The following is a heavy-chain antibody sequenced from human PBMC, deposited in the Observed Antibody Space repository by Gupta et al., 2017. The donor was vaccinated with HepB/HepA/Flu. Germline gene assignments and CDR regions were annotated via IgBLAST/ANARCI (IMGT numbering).Heavy chain of an antibody. V-gene: IGHV4-30-4*08. J-gene: IGHJ5*02. CDR1: TGSIDRGNFS. CDR2: IQHSGLA. CDR3: VRYSMLASNGFDP. Sequence: QVQLQESGPGLVKSSQTLSLTCTVSTGSIDRGNFSWGWIRQAPGTGLEWIGYIQHSGLAFYNPSLKTRGAISGDTSKNQFFLNLNSVTAADTAIYYCVRYSMLASNGFDPWGQGTLVTVSS. D-gene: IGHD2-15*01.